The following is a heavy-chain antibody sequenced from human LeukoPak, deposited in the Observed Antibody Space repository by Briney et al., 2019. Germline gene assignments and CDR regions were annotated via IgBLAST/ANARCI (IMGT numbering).Heavy chain of an antibody. Sequence: ASVKVSCKVSGYTLTELSMHWVRQAPGKGLEWMGGFDPEDGETIYAQKFQGRVTMTEDTSTDTAYMEPSSLRSGDTAVYYCARDNFRGWYPYYYYYYYMDVWGKGTTVTVSS. V-gene: IGHV1-24*01. CDR3: ARDNFRGWYPYYYYYYYMDV. D-gene: IGHD6-19*01. J-gene: IGHJ6*03. CDR1: GYTLTELS. CDR2: FDPEDGET.